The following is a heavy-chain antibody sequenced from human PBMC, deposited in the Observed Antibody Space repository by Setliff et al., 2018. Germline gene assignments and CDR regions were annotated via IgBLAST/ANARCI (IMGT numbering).Heavy chain of an antibody. V-gene: IGHV4-34*01. D-gene: IGHD2-2*01. CDR2: INHSGST. CDR1: GGSFSGYY. J-gene: IGHJ4*02. CDR3: ARGPCSSTSCYAAY. Sequence: PSETLSLTCAVYGGSFSGYYWSWIRQPPGKGPEWIGEINHSGSTNYNPSLKSRVTISVDTSKNQFSLKVNSVTAADTAVYYCARGPCSSTSCYAAYWGLGTLVTVSS.